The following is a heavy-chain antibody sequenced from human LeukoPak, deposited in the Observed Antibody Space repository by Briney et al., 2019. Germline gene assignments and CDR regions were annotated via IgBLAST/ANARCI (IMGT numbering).Heavy chain of an antibody. J-gene: IGHJ5*02. CDR2: VLPIFGTA. CDR3: ARAEDQGRYFDWLPGFAP. V-gene: IGHV1-69*01. Sequence: SVKVSCKASGGTFSSYVISWVRQAPGQGLEWMGGVLPIFGTAIYAQKWQGRVTITADESTSTAYMELKSLRSEDTAIYYCARAEDQGRYFDWLPGFAPWGQGTLVTVSS. CDR1: GGTFSSYV. D-gene: IGHD3-9*01.